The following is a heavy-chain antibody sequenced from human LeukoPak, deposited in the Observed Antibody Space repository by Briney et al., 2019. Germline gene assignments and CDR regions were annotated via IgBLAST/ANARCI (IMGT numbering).Heavy chain of an antibody. V-gene: IGHV3-74*01. D-gene: IGHD6-19*01. CDR1: GFTFSSYW. CDR3: ARDMSSGWYDVTDY. J-gene: IGHJ4*02. CDR2: INSDGSST. Sequence: QPGGSLRLSCAASGFTFSSYWMHWVRHAPGKGLVSVSRINSDGSSTSYADSVKGRFTISRDNAKNTLYLQMNSLRAEDTAVYYCARDMSSGWYDVTDYWGQGTLVTVSS.